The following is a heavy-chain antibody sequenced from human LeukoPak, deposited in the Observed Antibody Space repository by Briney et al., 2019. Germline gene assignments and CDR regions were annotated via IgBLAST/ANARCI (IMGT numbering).Heavy chain of an antibody. V-gene: IGHV4-39*01. CDR2: VYYTGST. D-gene: IGHD6-13*01. Sequence: SETLSLTCTVSGDSINTYSYYWGWIRQPPGKGLEWIGSVYYTGSTFYNLSLKSRVTISVDTSKNQFSLKLNSVTAADTAVYYCAIRYSSGWYSDAFDIWGQGTMVTVSS. CDR3: AIRYSSGWYSDAFDI. CDR1: GDSINTYSYY. J-gene: IGHJ3*02.